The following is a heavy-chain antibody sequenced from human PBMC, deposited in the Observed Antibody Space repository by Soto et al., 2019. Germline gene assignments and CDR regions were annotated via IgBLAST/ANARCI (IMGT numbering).Heavy chain of an antibody. CDR3: ARDLAWSYYYYGMDV. Sequence: QVQLVQSGAEVKKPGASVKVSCKASGYIFTGYYMHWVRQAPGQGLEWMGWINPNSGGTNYAQKFQGWVTMTRDTSISTAYMELSRLRSDDTAVYYCARDLAWSYYYYGMDVWGQGTTVTVSS. CDR1: GYIFTGYY. V-gene: IGHV1-2*04. J-gene: IGHJ6*02. CDR2: INPNSGGT. D-gene: IGHD2-8*02.